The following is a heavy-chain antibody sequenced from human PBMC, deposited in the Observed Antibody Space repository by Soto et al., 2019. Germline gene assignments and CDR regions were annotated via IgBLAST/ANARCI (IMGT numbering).Heavy chain of an antibody. CDR1: GFTFSTYG. V-gene: IGHV3-30*18. CDR3: AKDKEAFTDYYFDY. D-gene: IGHD3-16*01. Sequence: PGGSLRLSCAASGFTFSTYGMHWVRQAPGKGLEWVAGISYDGSNKYYEDSVKGRFTISRDNSKNTLYVQMNSLRGEDTAVYYCAKDKEAFTDYYFDYWGQGTLVTVSS. J-gene: IGHJ4*02. CDR2: ISYDGSNK.